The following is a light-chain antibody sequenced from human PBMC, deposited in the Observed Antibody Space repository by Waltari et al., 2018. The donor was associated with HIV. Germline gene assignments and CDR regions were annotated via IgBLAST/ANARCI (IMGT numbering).Light chain of an antibody. V-gene: IGLV3-19*01. CDR2: GKN. J-gene: IGLJ1*01. CDR1: NLRTYY. CDR3: KTRDRSGNLYV. Sequence: SSEVTQVPAVSVALGQTVKITCQGDNLRTYYASWYQQRPGQAPVLVSYGKNKRPSEIPARFSSSASRNTASLTITGAQAEDEADYYCKTRDRSGNLYVFGTGTTVTVL.